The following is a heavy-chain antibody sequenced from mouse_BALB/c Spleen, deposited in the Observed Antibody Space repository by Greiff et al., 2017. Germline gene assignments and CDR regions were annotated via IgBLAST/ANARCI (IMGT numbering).Heavy chain of an antibody. CDR3: ARGAAMDY. V-gene: IGHV5-6-3*01. CDR2: INSNGGST. Sequence: EVNLVESGGGLVQPGGSLKLSCAASGFTFSSYGMSWVRQTPDKRLELVATINSNGGSTYYPDSVKGRFTISRDNAKNTLYLQMSSLKSEDTAMYYCARGAAMDYWGQGTSVTVAS. CDR1: GFTFSSYG. J-gene: IGHJ4*01.